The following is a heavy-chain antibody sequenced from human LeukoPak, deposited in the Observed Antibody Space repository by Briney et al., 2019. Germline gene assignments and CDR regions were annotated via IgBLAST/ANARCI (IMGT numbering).Heavy chain of an antibody. Sequence: GGSLRLSCAASGFTFDDYGMSWVRQAPGKGLEWVSGIKGNGGSTGYADSVKGRFTISRDNAKNSLYLQMNSLRAEDTALYYCARDARITIFGNRKDWFDPWGQGTLVTVSS. J-gene: IGHJ5*02. V-gene: IGHV3-20*04. CDR3: ARDARITIFGNRKDWFDP. D-gene: IGHD3-3*01. CDR2: IKGNGGST. CDR1: GFTFDDYG.